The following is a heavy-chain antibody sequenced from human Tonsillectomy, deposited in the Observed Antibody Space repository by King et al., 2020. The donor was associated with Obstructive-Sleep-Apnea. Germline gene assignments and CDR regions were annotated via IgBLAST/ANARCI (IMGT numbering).Heavy chain of an antibody. CDR2: IIPILGIA. CDR1: GGTFSSYA. Sequence: VQLVESGAEVKKPGSSVKVSCKASGGTFSSYAISWVRQAPGQGLEWMGRIIPILGIANYAQKFQGRVTITADKSTSTAYMELSSLRSEDTAVYYCARLVEGMLLPDFDYWGQGTLVTVSS. V-gene: IGHV1-69*09. CDR3: ARLVEGMLLPDFDY. D-gene: IGHD2-21*02. J-gene: IGHJ4*02.